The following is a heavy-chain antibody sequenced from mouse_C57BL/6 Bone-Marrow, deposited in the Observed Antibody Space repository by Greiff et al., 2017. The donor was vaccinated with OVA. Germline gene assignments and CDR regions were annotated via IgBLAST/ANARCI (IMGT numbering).Heavy chain of an antibody. CDR1: GYTFTDYY. D-gene: IGHD1-1*01. CDR2: INPNNGGT. J-gene: IGHJ4*01. Sequence: EVKLQQSGPELVKPGASVKISCKASGYTFTDYYMNWVKQSHGKSLEWIGDINPNNGGTSYNQKFKGKATLTVDKSSSTAYMGLRSLTSEDSAVYYCAGGSSYLDYWGQGTSVTVSS. V-gene: IGHV1-26*01. CDR3: AGGSSYLDY.